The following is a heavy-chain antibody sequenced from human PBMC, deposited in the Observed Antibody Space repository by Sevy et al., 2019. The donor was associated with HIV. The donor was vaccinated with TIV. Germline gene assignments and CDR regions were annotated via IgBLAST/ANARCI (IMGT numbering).Heavy chain of an antibody. D-gene: IGHD3-22*01. CDR3: ANHASDYDSSGYLERDAFDI. CDR2: IYSDGST. J-gene: IGHJ3*02. V-gene: IGHV3-53*01. CDR1: GISISSHW. Sequence: GGSLRLSCVGSGISISSHWMNWVRQSPGKGLEWVSVIYSDGSTYYADSVKGRFTISRDNSKNTLYLQMNSLRAEDTAVYYCANHASDYDSSGYLERDAFDIWGQGTMVTVSS.